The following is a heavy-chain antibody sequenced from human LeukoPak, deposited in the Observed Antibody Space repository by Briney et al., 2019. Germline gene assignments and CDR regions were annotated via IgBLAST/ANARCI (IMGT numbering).Heavy chain of an antibody. CDR3: VRLPDYYYYYMDV. J-gene: IGHJ6*03. D-gene: IGHD1-14*01. V-gene: IGHV4-39*01. CDR1: GGSISSSSYY. CDR2: LYYSGST. Sequence: KASETLSLTCTVSGGSISSSSYYWGWIRQPPGKGLEWIGSLYYSGSTYYNPSLKTRVTISVDTSKSQFSLKLDSVTAADTAVYYCVRLPDYYYYYMDVWGRGTSVTVSS.